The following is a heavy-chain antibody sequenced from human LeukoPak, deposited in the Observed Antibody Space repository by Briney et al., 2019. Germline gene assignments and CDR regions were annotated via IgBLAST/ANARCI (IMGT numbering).Heavy chain of an antibody. Sequence: ASVKVSCKASGYTFTSYDINWVRQATGQGLEWMGWMNPNSGNTGYAQKFQGRVTMTRNTSISTAYMELSGLRSEDTAVYYCARVGGDTVTNRYWGQGTLVTVSS. J-gene: IGHJ4*02. V-gene: IGHV1-8*01. D-gene: IGHD4-17*01. CDR1: GYTFTSYD. CDR3: ARVGGDTVTNRY. CDR2: MNPNSGNT.